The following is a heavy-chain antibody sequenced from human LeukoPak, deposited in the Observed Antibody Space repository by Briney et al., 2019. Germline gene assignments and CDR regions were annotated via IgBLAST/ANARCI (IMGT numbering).Heavy chain of an antibody. CDR1: GGSISSGDYY. Sequence: PSETLSLTCTVSGGSISSGDYYWSWIRQPPGKGLERIGYIYSSGSTYYNPSLKSRVTISVDTSKNQFSLKLISVTAADTAVYYCARSITVIVDYWGRGTLVTVSS. CDR2: IYSSGST. V-gene: IGHV4-30-4*01. D-gene: IGHD3-22*01. CDR3: ARSITVIVDY. J-gene: IGHJ4*02.